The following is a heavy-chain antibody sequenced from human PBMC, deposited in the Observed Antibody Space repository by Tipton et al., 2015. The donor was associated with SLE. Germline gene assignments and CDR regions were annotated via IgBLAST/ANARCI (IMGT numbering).Heavy chain of an antibody. D-gene: IGHD3-3*01. CDR1: GGSISRYY. CDR2: IYYSGST. V-gene: IGHV4-59*01. CDR3: ARGDYDFWSGYLYYFDY. Sequence: TLSLTCTVSGGSISRYYWSWIRQPPGKGLEWIGYIYYSGSTNYNPSLKSRVTISVDTSKNQFSLKLSSVTAADTAVYYCARGDYDFWSGYLYYFDYWGQGTLVTVSS. J-gene: IGHJ4*02.